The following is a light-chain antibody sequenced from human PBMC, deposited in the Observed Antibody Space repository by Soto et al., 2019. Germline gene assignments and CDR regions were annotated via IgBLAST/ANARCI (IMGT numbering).Light chain of an antibody. CDR3: TSYTSNTTWV. V-gene: IGLV2-14*01. CDR2: EVR. Sequence: QCALTQPAAVCGPPGQSITISCTRTSSDIGRYNYVSWYQQNPGKAPKLVIYEVRNPPSGISNRFSASKSGNTASLTISGLQAEDEADYYCTSYTSNTTWVFGGGTKLTVL. J-gene: IGLJ3*02. CDR1: SSDIGRYNY.